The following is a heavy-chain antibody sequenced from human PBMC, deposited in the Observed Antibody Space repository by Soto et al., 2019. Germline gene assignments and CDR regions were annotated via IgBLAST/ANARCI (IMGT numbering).Heavy chain of an antibody. J-gene: IGHJ4*02. V-gene: IGHV3-72*01. CDR2: SRDKVHSHTT. CDR1: GFTFSDHY. Sequence: EVQLAESGGGLVQPGGSLRLSCAASGFTFSDHYMDWVRQAPGKGLEWVGRSRDKVHSHTTEYAASVKGRFTISRGDSENSLYLQMNSLKTEDTAVYYCARGVVSTGSFDYWGQGTVVTVSS. CDR3: ARGVVSTGSFDY. D-gene: IGHD5-12*01.